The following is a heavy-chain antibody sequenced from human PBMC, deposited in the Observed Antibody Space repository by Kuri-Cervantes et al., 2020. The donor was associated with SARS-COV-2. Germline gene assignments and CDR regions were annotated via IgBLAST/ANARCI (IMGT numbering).Heavy chain of an antibody. V-gene: IGHV4-34*01. CDR2: IDHSGRT. CDR1: GGSFSDSF. Sequence: SETLSLTCGVYGGSFSDSFWGWVRQSPGKGLEWIGEIDHSGRTDYNPTLKNRVTISRQTSTNQVSLKLRSVTAADTAVYYCARGVGAAVAGTLITIYYYYGMDVWGQGTTVTVSS. CDR3: ARGVGAAVAGTLITIYYYYGMDV. D-gene: IGHD6-19*01. J-gene: IGHJ6*02.